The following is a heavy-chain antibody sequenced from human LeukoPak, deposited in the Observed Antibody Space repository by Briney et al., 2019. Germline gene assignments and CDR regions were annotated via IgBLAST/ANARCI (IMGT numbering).Heavy chain of an antibody. V-gene: IGHV3-30-3*01. Sequence: GGSLRLSCEASGFTFSTYAMHWVRQVAGKGLGWVGVISYDGSKKYYADSVRGRITISRDNSKNTLYLQMNSLRAEDTAVYYCARDRSRLLLWFGVVDYWGQGTLVTVSS. CDR3: ARDRSRLLLWFGVVDY. D-gene: IGHD3-10*01. J-gene: IGHJ4*02. CDR1: GFTFSTYA. CDR2: ISYDGSKK.